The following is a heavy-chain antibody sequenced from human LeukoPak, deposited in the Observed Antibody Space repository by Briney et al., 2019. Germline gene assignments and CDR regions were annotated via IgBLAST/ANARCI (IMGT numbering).Heavy chain of an antibody. V-gene: IGHV3-30-3*01. CDR1: GFTFSSYA. CDR3: AKGPGIYDFWSGYSGMAY. D-gene: IGHD3-3*01. Sequence: GGSLRLSCAASGFTFSSYAMHWVRQAPGKGLEWVAVISYDGSNEYYADSVKGRFTISRDNSKNTLYLQMNSLRAEDTAVYYCAKGPGIYDFWSGYSGMAYWGQGTLVTVSS. CDR2: ISYDGSNE. J-gene: IGHJ4*02.